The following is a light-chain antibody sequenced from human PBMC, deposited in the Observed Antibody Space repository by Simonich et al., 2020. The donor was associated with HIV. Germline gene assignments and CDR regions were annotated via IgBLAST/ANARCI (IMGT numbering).Light chain of an antibody. Sequence: EIVLTQSPATLSLSPGERATLSCRASQSVSSYLAWYQQKPGQAPRLLIYDASNRATGIPARFSGSGSGTDFTLTISSLQPDDFATYYCQQYNSSPFTFGPGTKVDIK. CDR3: QQYNSSPFT. CDR2: DAS. V-gene: IGKV3-11*01. CDR1: QSVSSY. J-gene: IGKJ3*01.